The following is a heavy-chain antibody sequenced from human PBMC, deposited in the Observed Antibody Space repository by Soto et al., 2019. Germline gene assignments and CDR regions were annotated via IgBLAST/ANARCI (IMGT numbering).Heavy chain of an antibody. J-gene: IGHJ4*02. CDR3: ARDGTIQMANFDF. CDR1: GGPFSSYG. V-gene: IGHV1-69*01. CDR2: IIPLFGTP. D-gene: IGHD1-1*01. Sequence: QVLLVQSGAEVKKPGSSVKVSCTSSGGPFSSYGISWVRQVPGQGLECLGGIIPLFGTPSYARNFQDRLTITADESTTTAYMELSSLTSEDTAIYFCARDGTIQMANFDFWGQGTLVTVSS.